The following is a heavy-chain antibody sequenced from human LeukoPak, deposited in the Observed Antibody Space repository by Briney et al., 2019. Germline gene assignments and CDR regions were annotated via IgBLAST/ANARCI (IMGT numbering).Heavy chain of an antibody. V-gene: IGHV4-39*07. CDR1: GASISSDDYF. D-gene: IGHD5/OR15-5a*01. J-gene: IGHJ4*02. CDR3: ARTRGRVSKTDFDS. Sequence: SETLSLTCTVSGASISSDDYFWGWIRQPPGKGLEWIATIYYSWNTYYNPSLSSRVTISADSSKNQFSLRLRSVTAADAAVYFCARTRGRVSKTDFDSWGQGTLVTVSS. CDR2: IYYSWNT.